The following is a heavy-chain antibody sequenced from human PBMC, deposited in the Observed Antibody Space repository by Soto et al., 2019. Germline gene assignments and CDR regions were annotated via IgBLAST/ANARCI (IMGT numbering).Heavy chain of an antibody. D-gene: IGHD3-16*01. V-gene: IGHV3-21*01. CDR1: GVTLSAYN. CDR3: ARSPGVGVRGAY. J-gene: IGHJ4*02. Sequence: PGGSLRLSCSVSGVTLSAYNISWVRQAPGKGLEWVSSISAGSLFIYQPDSMKGRFTISRDDARNSVYLHMRGLTAEDTAVYYCARSPGVGVRGAYWGQGTLVTVSS. CDR2: ISAGSLFI.